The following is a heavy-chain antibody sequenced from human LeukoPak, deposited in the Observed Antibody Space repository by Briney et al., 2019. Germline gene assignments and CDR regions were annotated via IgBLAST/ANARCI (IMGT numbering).Heavy chain of an antibody. V-gene: IGHV3-30*03. CDR2: ISYDGGKR. Sequence: GRSLRLSCAASGFTFSTYGMHWVRQAPGKGLEWVALISYDGGKRYYADSVKGRFTISRDNAKNSLYLQMNSLRAEDTAVYYCARDMVRGVTNNWFDPWGQGTLVTVSS. CDR1: GFTFSTYG. D-gene: IGHD3-10*01. CDR3: ARDMVRGVTNNWFDP. J-gene: IGHJ5*02.